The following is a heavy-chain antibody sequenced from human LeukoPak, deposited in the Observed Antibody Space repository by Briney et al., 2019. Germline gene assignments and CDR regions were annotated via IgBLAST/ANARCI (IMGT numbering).Heavy chain of an antibody. Sequence: PEGSLRLSCSASGFTFSSYAIHWVRQAPGKGLEYFSAIRSNGGSTYYADSVKGRFTISRDNSKNTLYLQMSSLRAEDTAVYYCVKGGGYCSSTSCLPPYYFDYWGQGTLVTVSS. V-gene: IGHV3-64D*06. CDR1: GFTFSSYA. CDR2: IRSNGGST. D-gene: IGHD2-2*01. CDR3: VKGGGYCSSTSCLPPYYFDY. J-gene: IGHJ4*02.